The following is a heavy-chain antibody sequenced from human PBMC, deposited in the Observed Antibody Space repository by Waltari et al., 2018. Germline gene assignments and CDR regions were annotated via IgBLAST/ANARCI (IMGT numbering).Heavy chain of an antibody. V-gene: IGHV3-23*03. D-gene: IGHD3-3*01. CDR3: AKVAHYDFWSFDD. Sequence: EVQILESGGGLVQPGGSLRLSCVASGFTFSVYVMNWVRQAPGKGLEGVSLIYSDGTTHYADSVKGRFTTSRDNSKNTIYLQMDNLRAEDAAIYYCAKVAHYDFWSFDDWGQGTQVTVSS. CDR1: GFTFSVYV. CDR2: LIYSDGTT. J-gene: IGHJ4*02.